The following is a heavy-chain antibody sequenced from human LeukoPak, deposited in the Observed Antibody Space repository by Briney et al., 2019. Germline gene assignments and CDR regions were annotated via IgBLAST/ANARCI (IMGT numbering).Heavy chain of an antibody. J-gene: IGHJ3*02. Sequence: ASVKVSCKASGYTFTSYAMHWVRQAPGQRLEWMGWINAGNGNTKCSQKFQGRVTITRDTSASTAYMELSSLRSEDTAVYYCARGYGDYDDAFDIWGQGTMVTVSS. V-gene: IGHV1-3*01. CDR2: INAGNGNT. CDR1: GYTFTSYA. CDR3: ARGYGDYDDAFDI. D-gene: IGHD4-17*01.